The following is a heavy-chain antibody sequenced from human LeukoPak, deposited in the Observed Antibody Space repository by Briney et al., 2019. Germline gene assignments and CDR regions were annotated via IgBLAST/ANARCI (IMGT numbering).Heavy chain of an antibody. V-gene: IGHV3-48*03. D-gene: IGHD1-26*01. J-gene: IGHJ4*02. CDR2: ISSSGSPI. CDR1: GFTFSTYE. CDR3: ARSVWDTSSFYDYFDY. Sequence: TGGSLRLSCAASGFTFSTYEMNWVRQAPGKGLEWVSYISSSGSPIYYTDSVKGRFTTSRDNAKNSLYLQMNGLRAEDTAVYYCARSVWDTSSFYDYFDYWGQGTLVSVSS.